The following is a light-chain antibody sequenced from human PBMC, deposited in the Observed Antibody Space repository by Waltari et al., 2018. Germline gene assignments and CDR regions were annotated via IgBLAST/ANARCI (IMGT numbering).Light chain of an antibody. V-gene: IGKV3-20*01. CDR1: QSITSNY. Sequence: EIVLTQSPGTLSLSPGERATLSCRASQSITSNYLAWYQQRPGQAPRLLIYDASTRATGIPDRFSGSGYGTDFTLTISRLEPEDFAVYYCQQCGRSLYTFGQGTTLEIK. CDR2: DAS. CDR3: QQCGRSLYT. J-gene: IGKJ2*01.